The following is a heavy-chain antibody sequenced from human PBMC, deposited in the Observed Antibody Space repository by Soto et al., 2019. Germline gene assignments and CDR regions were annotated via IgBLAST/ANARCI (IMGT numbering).Heavy chain of an antibody. V-gene: IGHV3-33*01. Sequence: QVQLVESGGGVVQPGRSLRLSCAASGLTFSNYGMHWVRQAPGKGLEWVAVTWSDGSNKYYADPVKGRFTISRDNAKNPLYLQMYSLRADDTAVYYCAIGGFTFDTWGQGTLVTVSS. CDR1: GLTFSNYG. J-gene: IGHJ4*02. CDR2: TWSDGSNK. D-gene: IGHD3-10*01. CDR3: AIGGFTFDT.